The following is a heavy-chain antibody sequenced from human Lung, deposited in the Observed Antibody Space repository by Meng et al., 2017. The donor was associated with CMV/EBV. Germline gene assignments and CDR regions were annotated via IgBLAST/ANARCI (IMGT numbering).Heavy chain of an antibody. D-gene: IGHD1-26*01. CDR2: IFYSGST. CDR3: ARHSSLDSGNYP. J-gene: IGHJ5*02. V-gene: IGHV4-39*01. Sequence: VSGGAISSSNYTWAWMRQTQGKGLEWVGSIFYSGSTYDNPSHKSRVTRSGDTSKNQFSLKLSSVTAADTAVYYCARHSSLDSGNYPWGRGTLVTVSS. CDR1: GGAISSSNYT.